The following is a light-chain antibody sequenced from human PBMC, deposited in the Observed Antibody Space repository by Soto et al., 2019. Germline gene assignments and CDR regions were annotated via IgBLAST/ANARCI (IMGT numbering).Light chain of an antibody. J-gene: IGLJ3*02. Sequence: QSALTQPASVSGSPGQSITISCTGTSSDVGGYNYVSWYQQHPGKARKLMIYEVSNRPSGVSNRFSGSKSGNTASLTISGLQAEDEADYYCSSYTSSSTQVFGGGTKLTVL. CDR3: SSYTSSSTQV. CDR2: EVS. V-gene: IGLV2-14*01. CDR1: SSDVGGYNY.